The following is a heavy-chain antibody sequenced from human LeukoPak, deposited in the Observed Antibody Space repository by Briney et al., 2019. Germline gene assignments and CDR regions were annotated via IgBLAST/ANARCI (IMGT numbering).Heavy chain of an antibody. CDR1: GFTFSTNY. D-gene: IGHD4-23*01. CDR2: IYSGGNT. Sequence: PGGSLRLSCAASGFTFSTNYMSWVRQAPGRGREGVSGIYSGGNTYYTDSVKGGFTISRDNCKNTLYLQMTSLRADDTAVYYCARDSETTVGYFDYWGQGTLVTVSS. V-gene: IGHV3-66*01. CDR3: ARDSETTVGYFDY. J-gene: IGHJ4*02.